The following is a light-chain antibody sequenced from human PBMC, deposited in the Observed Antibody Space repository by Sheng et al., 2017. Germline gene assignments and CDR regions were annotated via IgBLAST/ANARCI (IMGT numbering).Light chain of an antibody. CDR1: SSDVGSYNL. CDR3: CSYVSSSTFYV. V-gene: IGLV2-23*01. J-gene: IGLJ1*01. Sequence: QSALTQPASVSGSPGQSITISCTGTSSDVGSYNLVSWYQQYPGKAPKLMIYEGSKRPSGVSNRFAGSKSANTASLTISGLQAEDEAEYYCCSYVSSSTFYVFGTGTKVTVL. CDR2: EGS.